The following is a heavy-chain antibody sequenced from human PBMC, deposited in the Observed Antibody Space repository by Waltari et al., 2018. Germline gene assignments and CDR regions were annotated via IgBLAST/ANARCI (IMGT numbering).Heavy chain of an antibody. CDR2: LDPEDGET. CDR1: GYTLTELS. Sequence: QVQLVQSGAEVKKPGASVKVSCKVSGYTLTELSMHWVRQAPGKGLEWLGGLDPEDGETNYAQKVQGRVPMTEDTSTDTAYMELGSLRSEDTAVYYCATVGMEQNWFDPWGQGTLVTVSS. J-gene: IGHJ5*02. CDR3: ATVGMEQNWFDP. D-gene: IGHD1-1*01. V-gene: IGHV1-24*01.